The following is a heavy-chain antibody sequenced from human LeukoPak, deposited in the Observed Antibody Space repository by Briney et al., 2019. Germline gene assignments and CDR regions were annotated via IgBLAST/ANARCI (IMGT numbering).Heavy chain of an antibody. V-gene: IGHV3-48*03. CDR3: ARGLYSNSGGWFDS. D-gene: IGHD6-13*01. Sequence: GGSLRLSCAASGFTFSTYEMKWVRQAPGKGLEWISFISNTGKTIYYADSVKGRLTISRDNAQNSLLQLNSLRAEDTAVYYCARGLYSNSGGWFDSWGQGTLVTVSS. CDR1: GFTFSTYE. CDR2: ISNTGKTI. J-gene: IGHJ5*01.